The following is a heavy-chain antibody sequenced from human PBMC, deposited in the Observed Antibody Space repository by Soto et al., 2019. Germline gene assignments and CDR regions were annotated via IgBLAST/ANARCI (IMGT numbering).Heavy chain of an antibody. CDR3: ARDQCDYIWGSYRYCGTPITQNDAFDI. CDR1: GFTFSSYS. D-gene: IGHD3-16*02. CDR2: ISSSSSTI. Sequence: GGSLRLSCAASGFTFSSYSMNWVRQAPGKGLEWVSYISSSSSTIYYADSVKGRFTISRDNAKNSLYLQMNSLRAEDMAVYYCARDQCDYIWGSYRYCGTPITQNDAFDIWGQGTMVTVSS. J-gene: IGHJ3*02. V-gene: IGHV3-48*01.